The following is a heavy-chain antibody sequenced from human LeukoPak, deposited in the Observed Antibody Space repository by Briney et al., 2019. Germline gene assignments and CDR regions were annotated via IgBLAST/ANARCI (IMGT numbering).Heavy chain of an antibody. CDR2: VKEDGGEK. V-gene: IGHV3-7*01. Sequence: GGSLRLSCEGSGFSFTSYWMSWVRQAPGKGLEWVANVKEDGGEKYHVDSVKGRFTISRDNGKNSLYLQMNSLRVEDTAVYYCAREVQPRGYNYGYVDNWGQGTPVTVSS. J-gene: IGHJ4*02. CDR3: AREVQPRGYNYGYVDN. CDR1: GFSFTSYW. D-gene: IGHD5-18*01.